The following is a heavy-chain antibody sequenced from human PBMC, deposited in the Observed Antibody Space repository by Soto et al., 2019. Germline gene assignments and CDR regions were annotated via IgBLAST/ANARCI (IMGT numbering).Heavy chain of an antibody. CDR2: IKQDGGET. Sequence: GGSLRLSCAASGFTFSSYWMSWVRQAPGKGLEWVANIKQDGGETYYVDSVKGRFTISRDNSKNSLYLQMNSLRAEDTAVYYCAKDRGGIAARLFDYWGQGTLVTVSS. V-gene: IGHV3-7*03. J-gene: IGHJ4*02. CDR1: GFTFSSYW. CDR3: AKDRGGIAARLFDY. D-gene: IGHD6-6*01.